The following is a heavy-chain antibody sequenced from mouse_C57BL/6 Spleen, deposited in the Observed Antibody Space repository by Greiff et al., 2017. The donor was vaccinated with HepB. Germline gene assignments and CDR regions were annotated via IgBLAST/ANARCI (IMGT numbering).Heavy chain of an antibody. V-gene: IGHV5-17*01. Sequence: EVMLVESGGGLVKPGGSLKLSCAASGFTFSDYGMHWVRQAPEKGLEWVAYISSGSSTIYYADTMKGRFTISRDNAKNTLFLQITSLRSKDTAMYYCARGLITTVASYYAMDYWGQGTSVTVSS. CDR1: GFTFSDYG. D-gene: IGHD1-1*01. CDR3: ARGLITTVASYYAMDY. CDR2: ISSGSSTI. J-gene: IGHJ4*01.